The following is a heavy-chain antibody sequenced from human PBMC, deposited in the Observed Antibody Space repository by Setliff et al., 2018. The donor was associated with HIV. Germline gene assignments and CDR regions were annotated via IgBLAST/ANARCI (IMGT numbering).Heavy chain of an antibody. CDR3: ARQGNWEFDY. CDR2: ITSGSTYV. V-gene: IGHV3-21*01. CDR1: GFTFTDYT. J-gene: IGHJ4*02. Sequence: LRLSCAASGFTFTDYTMNWVRQAPGKGLEWVSSITSGSTYVNYADSVKGRFSISRDNSKNSLYLRMISLRAEDTALYYCARQGNWEFDYWGQGTLVTVSS. D-gene: IGHD7-27*01.